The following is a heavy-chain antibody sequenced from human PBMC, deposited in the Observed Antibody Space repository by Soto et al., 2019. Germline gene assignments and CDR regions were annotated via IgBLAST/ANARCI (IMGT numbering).Heavy chain of an antibody. CDR1: GGTFNSHT. Sequence: QVQLVQSGAKVKRPGSSVKVSCKASGGTFNSHTINWVRQAPGQGLEWVGRVVPLLGIESHPQKFKDRLTITADTSTGSVFMELSNLRSEDTAVYYCTRDLPEKDVVPVPPQHFDSWGSGPLLTVSS. CDR2: VVPLLGIE. D-gene: IGHD2-21*01. V-gene: IGHV1-69*08. J-gene: IGHJ4*02. CDR3: TRDLPEKDVVPVPPQHFDS.